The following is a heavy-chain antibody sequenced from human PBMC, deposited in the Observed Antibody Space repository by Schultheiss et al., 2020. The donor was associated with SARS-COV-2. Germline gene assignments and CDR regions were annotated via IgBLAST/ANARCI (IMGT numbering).Heavy chain of an antibody. CDR3: ARGSAYDPYYFDY. D-gene: IGHD5-12*01. J-gene: IGHJ4*02. CDR2: VYYTGGT. Sequence: SQTLSLTCTVSGDSISTYYWSWIRQPPGKALEWIGYVYYTGGTSYNPSLKSRVTISVDTSKNQFSLKLISVTAADSAVYYCARGSAYDPYYFDYWGQGTLVTVSS. V-gene: IGHV4-59*01. CDR1: GDSISTYY.